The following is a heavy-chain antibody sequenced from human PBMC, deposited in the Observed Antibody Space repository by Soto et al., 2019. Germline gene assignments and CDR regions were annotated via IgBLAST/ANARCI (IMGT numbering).Heavy chain of an antibody. CDR2: INHSGST. Sequence: SETLSLTCAVYGGSFSGYYWSWIRQPPGKGLVWIGEINHSGSTNYNPSLKSRVTISVDTSKNQFSLKLSSVTAADTAVYYCARASSYYYGSGRNYGMDVWGQGTTVTVSS. D-gene: IGHD3-10*01. V-gene: IGHV4-34*01. CDR1: GGSFSGYY. CDR3: ARASSYYYGSGRNYGMDV. J-gene: IGHJ6*02.